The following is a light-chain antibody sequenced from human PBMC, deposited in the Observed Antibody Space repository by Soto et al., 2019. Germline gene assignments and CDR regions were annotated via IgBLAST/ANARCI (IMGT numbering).Light chain of an antibody. CDR3: SSYTSSSTL. CDR2: AVT. V-gene: IGLV2-14*01. Sequence: QSALTQPASVSGSLGQSITISCTGTSSDVGDYNYVSWYQQHPGKAPKLMIYAVTDRPSGVSSRFSGSKSGNTASLTISGLQAEDEADYYCSSYTSSSTLFGTGTKVTVL. CDR1: SSDVGDYNY. J-gene: IGLJ1*01.